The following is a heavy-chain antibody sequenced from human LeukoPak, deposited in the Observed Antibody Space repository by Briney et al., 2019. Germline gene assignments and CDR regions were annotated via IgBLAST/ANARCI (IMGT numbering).Heavy chain of an antibody. D-gene: IGHD3-16*01. CDR1: GYTFIGYY. Sequence: ASVKVSCKASGYTFIGYYIHWVRQAPGQGLEWMGWINSNTGGTNYAQKFQGRVTMTRDTSISTVYMELSRLRSDDTAVYYCARGGIHYYYYYMDVWGKGTTVTISS. CDR2: INSNTGGT. J-gene: IGHJ6*03. CDR3: ARGGIHYYYYYMDV. V-gene: IGHV1-2*02.